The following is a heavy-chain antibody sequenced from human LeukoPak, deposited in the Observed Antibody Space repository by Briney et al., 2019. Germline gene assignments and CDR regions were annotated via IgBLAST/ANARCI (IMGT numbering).Heavy chain of an antibody. CDR1: GGSFSGYY. J-gene: IGHJ5*02. Sequence: PSETLSLTCAVYGGSFSGYYWSWIRQPPGKGLEWIGEINHSGSTNYNPSLKSRVTISVDTSKNQFSLKLSSVTAADTAVYYCARGWRIFGVVIGYNWFDPWGQGTLVTVSS. D-gene: IGHD3-3*01. CDR2: INHSGST. CDR3: ARGWRIFGVVIGYNWFDP. V-gene: IGHV4-34*01.